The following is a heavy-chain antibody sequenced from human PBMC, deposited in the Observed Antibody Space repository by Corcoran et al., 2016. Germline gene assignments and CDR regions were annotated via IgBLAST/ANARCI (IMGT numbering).Heavy chain of an antibody. CDR2: ISSSSTYI. D-gene: IGHD2-21*01. CDR3: ARTYCGTCARDV. Sequence: EVHLVESGGGLVKPGGSLRLSCAASGFTFSNYNMNWVRQAPGKGLEWVSSISSSSTYIYYADSVKGQFTISRDNAKNSLYLQMNSLRAEDTGIYYCARTYCGTCARDVWGQGTTVTVSS. CDR1: GFTFSNYN. J-gene: IGHJ6*02. V-gene: IGHV3-21*01.